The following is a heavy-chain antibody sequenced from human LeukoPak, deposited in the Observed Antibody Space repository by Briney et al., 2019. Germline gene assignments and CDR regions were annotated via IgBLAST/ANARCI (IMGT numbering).Heavy chain of an antibody. J-gene: IGHJ5*02. V-gene: IGHV1-46*01. CDR3: ARARYNWNEGLSWFDP. CDR1: GYTFTSYY. Sequence: ASVKVSCKASGYTFTSYYMHWVRQAPGQGLEWMGIINPSGGSTSYAQKFQGRVTMTRDMSTSTVYMELSSLRSEDTAVYYCARARYNWNEGLSWFDPWGREPWSPSPQ. D-gene: IGHD1-20*01. CDR2: INPSGGST.